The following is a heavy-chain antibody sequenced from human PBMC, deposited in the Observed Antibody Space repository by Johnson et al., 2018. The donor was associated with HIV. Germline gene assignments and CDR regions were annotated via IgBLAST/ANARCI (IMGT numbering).Heavy chain of an antibody. D-gene: IGHD4-11*01. CDR2: ISYDGSNK. Sequence: QMLLVESGGGVVQPGRSLRLSCAASGFTLSSYGMHWVRQAPGKGLEWVAVISYDGSNKYYADSVKGRFTISRDNSKNTLYLQMNRLRAEDTAVYYCAKARGLHSGSFEIWGQGTMVTVSS. CDR1: GFTLSSYG. CDR3: AKARGLHSGSFEI. V-gene: IGHV3-30*18. J-gene: IGHJ3*02.